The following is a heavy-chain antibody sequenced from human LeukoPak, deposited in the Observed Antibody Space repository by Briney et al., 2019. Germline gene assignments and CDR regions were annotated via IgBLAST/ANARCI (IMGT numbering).Heavy chain of an antibody. CDR1: GGSISSSSYY. V-gene: IGHV4-39*07. D-gene: IGHD1-26*01. J-gene: IGHJ4*02. Sequence: SETLSLTCTVSGGSISSSSYYWGWIRQPPGKGLEWIGSIYSTGSTYYNPSLKSRVTISVDTSKYQFSLRLSSVTAADTAVYYCAADYTGNYHVEFDYWGQGTLVTVSS. CDR2: IYSTGST. CDR3: AADYTGNYHVEFDY.